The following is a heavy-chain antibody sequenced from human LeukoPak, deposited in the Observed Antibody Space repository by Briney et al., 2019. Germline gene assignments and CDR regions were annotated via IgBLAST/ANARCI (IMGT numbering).Heavy chain of an antibody. CDR2: ISYDGSNK. CDR3: ARDLAYYYDTSGYSPGI. V-gene: IGHV3-30*03. J-gene: IGHJ4*02. Sequence: GGSLRLSCAASGFTFSSYGIQWVRQAPGKGLEWVAVISYDGSNKYYADSVKGRFTISRDNSKSTLYLQINSLRAEDTAVYYCARDLAYYYDTSGYSPGIWGSGTLVTVSS. CDR1: GFTFSSYG. D-gene: IGHD3-22*01.